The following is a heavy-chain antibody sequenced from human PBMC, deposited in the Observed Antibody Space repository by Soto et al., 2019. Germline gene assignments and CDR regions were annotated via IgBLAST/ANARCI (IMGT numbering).Heavy chain of an antibody. D-gene: IGHD1-26*01. J-gene: IGHJ6*02. V-gene: IGHV1-69*06. Sequence: SVKVSCKASGGTFSSYAISWVRQAPGQGLEWMGGIIPIFGTANYAQKFQGRVTITADKSTSTAYMELSSLRSEGTAVYYCAVGGVGATGNYYYGMDVWGQGTTVTVSS. CDR3: AVGGVGATGNYYYGMDV. CDR2: IIPIFGTA. CDR1: GGTFSSYA.